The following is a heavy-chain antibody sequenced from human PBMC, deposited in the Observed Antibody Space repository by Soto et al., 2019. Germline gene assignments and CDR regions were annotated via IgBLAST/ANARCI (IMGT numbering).Heavy chain of an antibody. D-gene: IGHD2-8*01. CDR2: IIPIFGTA. J-gene: IGHJ6*02. CDR1: GGTFSSYA. V-gene: IGHV1-69*13. Sequence: ASVKVSCKASGGTFSSYAISWVRQAPGQGLEWMGGIIPIFGTANYAQKFQGRVTITVDESTSTAYMELSSLRSEDTAVYYCARSYCTNGVCYTQLSYYYGMDVWGQGTTVTVSS. CDR3: ARSYCTNGVCYTQLSYYYGMDV.